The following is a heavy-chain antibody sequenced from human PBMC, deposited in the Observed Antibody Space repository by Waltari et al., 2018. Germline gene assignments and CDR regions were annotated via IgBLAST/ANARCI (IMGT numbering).Heavy chain of an antibody. Sequence: EVQLVQSGAEVKKPGESLKISCQGSGYSFTNFWIGWVRQMPGKGLEFMGMTYPGDSDTRYSPSFQGQVTISADKSISIAYLQWSSLKASDSAIYYCARHPASGFRASTFDYWGQGTLVTVSS. V-gene: IGHV5-51*01. J-gene: IGHJ4*02. D-gene: IGHD3-10*01. CDR2: TYPGDSDT. CDR3: ARHPASGFRASTFDY. CDR1: GYSFTNFW.